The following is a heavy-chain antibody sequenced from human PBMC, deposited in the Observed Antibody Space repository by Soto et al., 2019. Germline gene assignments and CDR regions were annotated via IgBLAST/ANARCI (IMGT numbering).Heavy chain of an antibody. CDR3: ARPQTEDDAFDI. J-gene: IGHJ3*02. CDR1: GGSISSSSYY. CDR2: IYYSGST. V-gene: IGHV4-39*01. Sequence: ETLSLTCTVSGGSISSSSYYWGWIRQPPGKGLEWIGSIYYSGSTYYNPSLKSRVTISVDTSKNQFSLKLSSVTAADTAVYYCARPQTEDDAFDIWGQGTMVTVSS.